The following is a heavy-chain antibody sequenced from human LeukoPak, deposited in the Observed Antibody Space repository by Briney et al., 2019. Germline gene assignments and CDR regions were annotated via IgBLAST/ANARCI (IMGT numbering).Heavy chain of an antibody. CDR1: GFRFDDHG. Sequence: GGSLRLSCAASGFRFDDHGMSWVRQAPGKGLEWVSGINWNGGSTGYGDSVKGRFTISRDNAKNSLYLQMNSLRAEDTALYYCAGGDRNGWYFDYRGQGILVTVSS. D-gene: IGHD6-19*01. CDR3: AGGDRNGWYFDY. CDR2: INWNGGST. V-gene: IGHV3-20*04. J-gene: IGHJ4*02.